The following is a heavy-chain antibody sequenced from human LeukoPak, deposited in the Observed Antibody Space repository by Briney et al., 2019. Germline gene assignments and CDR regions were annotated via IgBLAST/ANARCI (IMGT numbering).Heavy chain of an antibody. J-gene: IGHJ3*02. CDR1: GYSFTSYW. Sequence: GESLKISCKGSGYSFTSYWIGWVRQMPGKGLEWMGIIYPGDSDTRYSPSSQGQVTISADKSISTAYLQWSSLKASDTAMYYCARHVIVVVPATRGSIAATPNAFDIWGQGTMVTVSS. V-gene: IGHV5-51*01. D-gene: IGHD2-2*01. CDR3: ARHVIVVVPATRGSIAATPNAFDI. CDR2: IYPGDSDT.